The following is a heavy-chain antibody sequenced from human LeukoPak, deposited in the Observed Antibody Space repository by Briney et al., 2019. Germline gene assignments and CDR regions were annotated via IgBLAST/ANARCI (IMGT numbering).Heavy chain of an antibody. CDR1: GYTFTTYA. Sequence: ASVKVSCKASGYTFTTYALTWVRQAPGQRLEWMGWINVGNGNTKSSQKFQGRVTITRDMSASTAYMELSSLRSEDTAVYYCARGLGYGVFDPWGQGTLVTVSS. CDR2: INVGNGNT. V-gene: IGHV1-3*01. CDR3: ARGLGYGVFDP. D-gene: IGHD6-13*01. J-gene: IGHJ5*02.